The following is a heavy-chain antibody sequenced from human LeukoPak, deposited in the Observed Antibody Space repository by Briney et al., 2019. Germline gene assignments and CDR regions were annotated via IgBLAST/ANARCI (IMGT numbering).Heavy chain of an antibody. V-gene: IGHV1-8*01. Sequence: ASVKVSCTASGFTFTSHDINWVRQATGQGLEWMGWMNPNSGNTGYAQKFKGRVTMTRNTSISTAYMELSSLRSEDTAVYYCARASRPSYDFWSGYSYYYYMDVWGKGTTVTVSS. CDR1: GFTFTSHD. CDR2: MNPNSGNT. J-gene: IGHJ6*03. CDR3: ARASRPSYDFWSGYSYYYYMDV. D-gene: IGHD3-3*01.